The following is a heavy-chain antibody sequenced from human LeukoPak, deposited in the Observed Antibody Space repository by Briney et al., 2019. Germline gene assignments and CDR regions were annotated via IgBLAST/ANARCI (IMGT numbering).Heavy chain of an antibody. V-gene: IGHV5-51*01. CDR1: GYSFPNFW. Sequence: GESLKISCKASGYSFPNFWIGWVRQTPGKGLEWMGVIYPGASDVRYSPSFQGQVTISADKSISTAYLQWGSLKASDTAMYYCATGGPAAIRRYFDYWDQGTLVTVSS. CDR3: ATGGPAAIRRYFDY. CDR2: IYPGASDV. J-gene: IGHJ4*02. D-gene: IGHD2-2*02.